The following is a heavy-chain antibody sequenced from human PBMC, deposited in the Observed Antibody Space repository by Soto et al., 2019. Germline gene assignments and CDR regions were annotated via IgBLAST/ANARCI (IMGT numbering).Heavy chain of an antibody. J-gene: IGHJ3*02. CDR2: INPSGGST. D-gene: IGHD6-6*01. V-gene: IGHV1-46*01. CDR1: GYTFTSYY. Sequence: QVQLVQSGAEVKKPGASVKVSCKASGYTFTSYYMHWVRQAPGQGLEWMGIINPSGGSTSYAQKFQGRVTMTRDTSTRTVYMELSSLRSEETAVYYCARGSSSIRWAFDIWGQGTMVTVSS. CDR3: ARGSSSIRWAFDI.